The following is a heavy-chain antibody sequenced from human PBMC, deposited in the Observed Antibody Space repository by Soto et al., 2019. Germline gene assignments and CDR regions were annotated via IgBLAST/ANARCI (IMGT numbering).Heavy chain of an antibody. V-gene: IGHV4-34*01. D-gene: IGHD3-22*01. Sequence: TLSLTCAVYGGSFSGYYWSWIRQPPGKGLEWIGEINHSGSTNYNPSLKSRVTISVDTSKNQFSLKLSSVTAADTAVYYCARGVGYRYYYDSSGSHDHDYWGQGTLVTVSS. J-gene: IGHJ4*02. CDR3: ARGVGYRYYYDSSGSHDHDY. CDR1: GGSFSGYY. CDR2: INHSGST.